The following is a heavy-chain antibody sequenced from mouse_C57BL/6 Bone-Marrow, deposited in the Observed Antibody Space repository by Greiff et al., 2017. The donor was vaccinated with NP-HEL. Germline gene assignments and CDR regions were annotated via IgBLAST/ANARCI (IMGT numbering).Heavy chain of an antibody. CDR2: ISYDGSN. V-gene: IGHV3-6*01. Sequence: EVQLQQSGPGLVKPSQSLSLTCSVTGYSITSGYYWNWIRQFPGNKLEWMGYISYDGSNNYNPSLKNRISITRYPAKNQFILKLNSVTTEDTATYYCARFTLGYWGQGTTLTVSS. CDR1: GYSITSGYY. J-gene: IGHJ2*01. CDR3: ARFTLGY. D-gene: IGHD4-1*01.